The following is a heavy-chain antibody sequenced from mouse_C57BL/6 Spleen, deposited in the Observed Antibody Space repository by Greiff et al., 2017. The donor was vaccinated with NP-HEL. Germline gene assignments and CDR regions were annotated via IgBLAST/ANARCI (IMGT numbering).Heavy chain of an antibody. D-gene: IGHD1-1*01. CDR1: GYAFSSSW. Sequence: VKLMESGPELVKPGASVKISCKASGYAFSSSWMNWVKQRPGKGLEWIGRIYPGDGDTNYNGKFKGKATLTADKSSSTAYMQLSSLTSEDSAVYFCARKDLYDHYAMDYWGQGTSVTVSS. J-gene: IGHJ4*01. V-gene: IGHV1-82*01. CDR2: IYPGDGDT. CDR3: ARKDLYDHYAMDY.